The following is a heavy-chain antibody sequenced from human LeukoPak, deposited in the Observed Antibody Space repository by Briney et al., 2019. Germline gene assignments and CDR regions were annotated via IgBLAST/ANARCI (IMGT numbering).Heavy chain of an antibody. V-gene: IGHV4-38-2*01. CDR2: IYHSGST. J-gene: IGHJ4*02. Sequence: SETLSLTCAVSGYSISSGYYWGWIRQPPGKGLEWIGSIYHSGSTYYNPSLKSRVTISVDTSKIQFSLKLSSVTAADTAVYYCARAGYSGYDTPLEYDYWGQGTLVTVSS. D-gene: IGHD5-12*01. CDR3: ARAGYSGYDTPLEYDY. CDR1: GYSISSGYY.